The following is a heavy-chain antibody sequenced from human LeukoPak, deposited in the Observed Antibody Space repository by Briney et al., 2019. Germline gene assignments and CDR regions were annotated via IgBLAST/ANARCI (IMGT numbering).Heavy chain of an antibody. J-gene: IGHJ5*02. CDR2: ISAYNGHT. V-gene: IGHV1-18*01. D-gene: IGHD2-2*01. CDR1: GGTFSSYA. Sequence: ASVTVSCTASGGTFSSYAISWVRQAPGQGLEWIGWISAYNGHTNYAPKLQGRLTVTTDTSTSTAYMELRSLRSDDTAVYYCARDGVPAAVSCPGRFDPWGQGTLVTVSS. CDR3: ARDGVPAAVSCPGRFDP.